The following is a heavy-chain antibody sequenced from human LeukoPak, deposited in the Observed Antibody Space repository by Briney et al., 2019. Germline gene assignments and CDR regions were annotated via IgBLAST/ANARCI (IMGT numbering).Heavy chain of an antibody. Sequence: SETLSLTCTVSVGSISSYYWSWIRQPPGKGLEWNGHNYYSGSTYYNPSLKSRVTISVDTSKNQFSLKLSSVTAADTAVYYCARHVVVVAALYYMDVWGKGTTVTISS. CDR2: NYYSGST. CDR3: ARHVVVVAALYYMDV. CDR1: VGSISSYY. V-gene: IGHV4-59*08. D-gene: IGHD2-15*01. J-gene: IGHJ6*03.